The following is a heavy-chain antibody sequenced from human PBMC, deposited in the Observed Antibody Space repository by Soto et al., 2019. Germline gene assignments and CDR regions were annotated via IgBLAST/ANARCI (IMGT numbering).Heavy chain of an antibody. CDR3: ARDRGGSLSNWFDP. Sequence: QVQLVQSGAEVKKPGSSVKVSCKASGGTFSSYTISWVRQAPGQGLEWMGRIIPILGIANYAQKFQGRVTITADKSTSTAYMERSSLRSEDTAVYYCARDRGGSLSNWFDPWGQGTLVTVSS. V-gene: IGHV1-69*08. D-gene: IGHD2-15*01. CDR1: GGTFSSYT. J-gene: IGHJ5*02. CDR2: IIPILGIA.